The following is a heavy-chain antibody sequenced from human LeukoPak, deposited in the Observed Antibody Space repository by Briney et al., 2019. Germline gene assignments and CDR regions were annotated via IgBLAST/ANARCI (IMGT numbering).Heavy chain of an antibody. V-gene: IGHV4-4*07. J-gene: IGHJ4*02. CDR2: IYTSGST. Sequence: SETLSLTCTVSGGSISSYYWSWIRQPAGKGLEWIGRIYTSGSTNYNPSLKSRVTMSVDTSKNQFSLKLSSVTAADTAVYYSARGAPGYCSGGSCYTPFFDYWGQGTLVTVSS. CDR3: ARGAPGYCSGGSCYTPFFDY. D-gene: IGHD2-15*01. CDR1: GGSISSYY.